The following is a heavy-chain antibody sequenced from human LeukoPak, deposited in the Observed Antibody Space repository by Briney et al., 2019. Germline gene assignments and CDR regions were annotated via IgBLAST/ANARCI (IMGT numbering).Heavy chain of an antibody. Sequence: PSETLSLTCTVSGGSISTSNYYWGWIRQPPGKGLEWIGEINHSGSTNYNPSLKSRVTISVDTSKNQFSLKLSSVTAADTAVYYCARETHSGYDPNWFDPWGQGTLVTVSS. CDR3: ARETHSGYDPNWFDP. D-gene: IGHD5-12*01. CDR2: INHSGST. J-gene: IGHJ5*02. CDR1: GGSISTSNYY. V-gene: IGHV4-39*07.